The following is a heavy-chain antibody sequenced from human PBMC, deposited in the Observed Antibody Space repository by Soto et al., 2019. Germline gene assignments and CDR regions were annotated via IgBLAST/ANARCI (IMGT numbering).Heavy chain of an antibody. D-gene: IGHD2-21*02. CDR3: ARDWATPVVTSPYY. CDR2: ISSSSGFA. Sequence: QVQLVESGGGLVMPGGSLRLSCAASGFTFSDYFMNWIRQAPGKGLEWVSYISSSSGFANYADSVRGRFTISRDNAKNPPFPQTTSLRVEAPAVYYCARDWATPVVTSPYYWGQGTLVTVSS. V-gene: IGHV3-11*05. J-gene: IGHJ4*02. CDR1: GFTFSDYF.